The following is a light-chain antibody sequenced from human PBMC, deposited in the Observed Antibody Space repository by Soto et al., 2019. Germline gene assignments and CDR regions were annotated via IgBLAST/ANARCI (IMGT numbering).Light chain of an antibody. CDR3: CSYAGSGTFYV. CDR1: SSDVGRNNH. CDR2: EVT. Sequence: QSALTQPASVSGSPGQSIAISCTGTSSDVGRNNHVSWYQQHPGKAPKLMIYEVTQRPSGVSDRFSGSKSGNTASLTISGLQAEDEPDYYCCSYAGSGTFYVFGTGTKLTVL. V-gene: IGLV2-23*02. J-gene: IGLJ1*01.